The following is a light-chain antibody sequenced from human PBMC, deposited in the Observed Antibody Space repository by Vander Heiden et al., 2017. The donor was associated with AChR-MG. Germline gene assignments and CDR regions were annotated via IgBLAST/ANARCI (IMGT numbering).Light chain of an antibody. Sequence: EIVLTQFPGTLSLSPGERVTLSCRASQNVNNFLAWYQQKPGQAPRLVIYSASNRATGIPDRFSGSGSGTDFTLTISRLEPEDFALYYCQQYDNSLPTFGQGTKVEVK. J-gene: IGKJ1*01. V-gene: IGKV3-20*01. CDR3: QQYDNSLPT. CDR1: QNVNNF. CDR2: SAS.